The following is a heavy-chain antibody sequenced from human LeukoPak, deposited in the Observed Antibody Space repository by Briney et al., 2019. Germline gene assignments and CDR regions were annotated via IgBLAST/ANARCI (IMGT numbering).Heavy chain of an antibody. J-gene: IGHJ4*02. D-gene: IGHD6-19*01. CDR2: INPSVSST. Sequence: GASVTVSCKASGYTFTSYYMHWVRQAPGQGLEWMGIINPSVSSTSYPQKFQGRLTMTRETSTSTVYMELSSLRSEDTAVYYCARVGAVPFDYWGQGTLVTVSS. CDR3: ARVGAVPFDY. CDR1: GYTFTSYY. V-gene: IGHV1-46*01.